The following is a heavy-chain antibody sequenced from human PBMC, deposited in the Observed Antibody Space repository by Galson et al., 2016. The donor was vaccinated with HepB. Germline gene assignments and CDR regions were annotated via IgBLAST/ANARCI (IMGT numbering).Heavy chain of an antibody. CDR1: GGPLDTTNS. CDR2: IQHSGRT. V-gene: IGHV4-4*02. J-gene: IGHJ6*02. CDR3: ARVRSLQYYYCMDV. D-gene: IGHD4-11*01. Sequence: SETLSLTCTVSGGPLDTTNSWSWVRQPPGKGLEWLGEIQHSGRTNYNSSLKSRLSMSVDKSDNQFSLRLTSVTAADTAVYYCARVRSLQYYYCMDVWGQGTTVTVSS.